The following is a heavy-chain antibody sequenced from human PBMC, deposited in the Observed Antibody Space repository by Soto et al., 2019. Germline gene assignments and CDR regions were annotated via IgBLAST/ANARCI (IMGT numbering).Heavy chain of an antibody. CDR1: GGSISSSTYS. CDR2: TLYNGRT. CDR3: ARHGSGSQSPIDH. V-gene: IGHV4-39*01. Sequence: QLQLQESGPGLVKPSETLSLTCTVSGGSISSSTYSWGWIRQPPGKGLEYVGCTLYNGRTYYNPSLRSRVNVSVDTSKNQSARSGNSVTAADTGVYYCARHGSGSQSPIDHWGQGTLVTVSS. J-gene: IGHJ4*02. D-gene: IGHD3-10*01.